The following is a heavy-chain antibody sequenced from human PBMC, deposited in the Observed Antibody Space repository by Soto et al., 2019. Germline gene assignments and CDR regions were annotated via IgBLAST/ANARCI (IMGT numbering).Heavy chain of an antibody. CDR2: INAGNGNT. CDR1: GYTFTSYA. Sequence: ASVKVSCKASGYTFTSYAMHWVRQAPGQRLEWMGWINAGNGNTKYSQKFQGRVTITSDTSASTAYMELSNLRSEDTAVYYCARSIVVVTALDYWGQGTLVTSPQ. J-gene: IGHJ4*02. V-gene: IGHV1-3*01. D-gene: IGHD2-21*02. CDR3: ARSIVVVTALDY.